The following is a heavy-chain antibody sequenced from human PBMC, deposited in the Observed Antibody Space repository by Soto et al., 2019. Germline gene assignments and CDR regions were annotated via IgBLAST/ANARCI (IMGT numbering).Heavy chain of an antibody. Sequence: SETLSLTCTVSGGSISSGGYYWSWIRQHPGKGLEWIGYIYYSGSTYYNPSLKSRVTISVDTSKNQFSLKLSSVTAADTAVYYCARTYDILTGYSPGGFDPWGQGTLVTVS. CDR1: GGSISSGGYY. CDR2: IYYSGST. CDR3: ARTYDILTGYSPGGFDP. V-gene: IGHV4-31*03. J-gene: IGHJ5*02. D-gene: IGHD3-9*01.